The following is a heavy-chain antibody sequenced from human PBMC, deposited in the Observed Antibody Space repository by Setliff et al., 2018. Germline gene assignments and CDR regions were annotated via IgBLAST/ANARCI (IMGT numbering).Heavy chain of an antibody. CDR3: LVAYTSSWYSSGFDP. Sequence: GESLKISCAASGFTFSSYAISWVRQAPGKGLEWVSAISGSGGSTFYADSVRGRFTISRDSSKNTLYLQMNSLRLEDTAVYYCLVAYTSSWYSSGFDPWGQGTLVTVSS. J-gene: IGHJ5*02. CDR2: ISGSGGST. V-gene: IGHV3-23*01. CDR1: GFTFSSYA. D-gene: IGHD6-13*01.